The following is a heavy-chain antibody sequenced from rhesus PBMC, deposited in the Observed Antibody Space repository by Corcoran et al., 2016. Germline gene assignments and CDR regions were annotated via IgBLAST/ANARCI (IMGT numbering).Heavy chain of an antibody. D-gene: IGHD4-23*01. CDR3: ARVARYSTLLDS. Sequence: QVQLQESGPGLVKPSETLSLTCAVSGGSISSNYWSWIRQPPGKGLEWIVYIYGSSGTTYSNPSRKSRVHISTDTSKNQFSLKLSSVTAADTAVYYCARVARYSTLLDSWGQGVVVTVSS. CDR2: IYGSSGTT. CDR1: GGSISSNY. J-gene: IGHJ6*01. V-gene: IGHV4-160*01.